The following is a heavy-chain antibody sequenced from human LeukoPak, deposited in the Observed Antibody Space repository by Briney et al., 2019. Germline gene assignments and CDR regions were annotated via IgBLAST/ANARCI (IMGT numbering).Heavy chain of an antibody. CDR3: AKHYDSSGYYYYY. D-gene: IGHD3-22*01. Sequence: GGSLRVSCAASGFTFSSNAMSCVRQAPGKGLEWVSSISDTGGSTYYADSVKGRFTISRDNSKNTLYLQMNSLRAEDTALYYCAKHYDSSGYYYYYWGQGTLVTVSS. CDR2: ISDTGGST. J-gene: IGHJ4*02. V-gene: IGHV3-23*01. CDR1: GFTFSSNA.